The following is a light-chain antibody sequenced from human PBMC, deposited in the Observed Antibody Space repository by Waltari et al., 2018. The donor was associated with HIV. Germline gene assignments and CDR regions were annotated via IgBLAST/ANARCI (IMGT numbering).Light chain of an antibody. Sequence: ILLTQSPSSLSRSVGDRVSMTCRASETVGTHVIWYQHRPGQAPRVLLSRTSILQSGVPSRFSGSSSGSHFTLTISDLQPEDAATYYCHQAYTVPWSFGQGT. CDR2: RTS. V-gene: IGKV1-39*01. CDR3: HQAYTVPWS. CDR1: ETVGTH. J-gene: IGKJ1*01.